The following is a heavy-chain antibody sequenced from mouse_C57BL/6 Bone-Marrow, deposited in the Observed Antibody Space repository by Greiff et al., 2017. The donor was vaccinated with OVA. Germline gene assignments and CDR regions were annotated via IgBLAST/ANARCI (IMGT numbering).Heavy chain of an antibody. Sequence: VQLQQPGAELVKPGASVKLSCKASGYTFTSYWMHWVKQRPGQGLEWIGMIHPNSGSTNYNEKFKSKATLTVDKSSSTAYMQLSSLTSEDSAVYYCARAGYYDYDRWFAYWGQGTLVTVSA. CDR3: ARAGYYDYDRWFAY. V-gene: IGHV1-64*01. CDR1: GYTFTSYW. D-gene: IGHD2-4*01. CDR2: IHPNSGST. J-gene: IGHJ3*01.